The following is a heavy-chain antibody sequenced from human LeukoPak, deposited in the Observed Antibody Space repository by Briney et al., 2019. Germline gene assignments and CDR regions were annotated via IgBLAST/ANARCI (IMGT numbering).Heavy chain of an antibody. V-gene: IGHV3-30*02. CDR3: ARAWGIAGGFDY. Sequence: GGSLRLSCAASGFTFSSYGMHWVRQAPGKGLEWAAFIRYDGSNKYYADSVKGRFTISRDNSKNTLYLQMNSLRAEDTAVYYCARAWGIAGGFDYWGQGTLVTVSS. CDR2: IRYDGSNK. CDR1: GFTFSSYG. J-gene: IGHJ4*02. D-gene: IGHD6-13*01.